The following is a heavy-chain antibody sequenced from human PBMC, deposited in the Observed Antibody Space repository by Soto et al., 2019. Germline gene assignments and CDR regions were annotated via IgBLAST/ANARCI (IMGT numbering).Heavy chain of an antibody. CDR3: GRSPAHSH. Sequence: QLQLQESGSGLVKPSQTLSLTCAVSGGSISSGGYSWSWIRQPPGKGLEWIGYIFHSGSTYYNPSLKGRVSISVARFKNQFSLKPSSVAPADTAGYYRGRSPAHSHWGPGTLVTVS. J-gene: IGHJ1*01. CDR1: GGSISSGGYS. D-gene: IGHD2-21*01. CDR2: IFHSGST. V-gene: IGHV4-30-2*01.